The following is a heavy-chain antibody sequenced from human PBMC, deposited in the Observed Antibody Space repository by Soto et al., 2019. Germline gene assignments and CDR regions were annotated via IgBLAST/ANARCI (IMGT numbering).Heavy chain of an antibody. V-gene: IGHV4-59*01. Sequence: PSEILSLTCTVSGGSISSYYWSWIRQPPGKGLEWIGYIYYSGSTNYNPSLKSRVTISVDTSKNQFSLKLSSVTAADTAVYYCARGSTYYYDSSGYYYQYYFDYWGQGTLVTVSS. D-gene: IGHD3-22*01. J-gene: IGHJ4*02. CDR2: IYYSGST. CDR1: GGSISSYY. CDR3: ARGSTYYYDSSGYYYQYYFDY.